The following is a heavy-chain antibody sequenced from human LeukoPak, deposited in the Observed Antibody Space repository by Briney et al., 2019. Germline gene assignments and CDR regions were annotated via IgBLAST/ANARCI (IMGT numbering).Heavy chain of an antibody. Sequence: PGGPLRLSCTASGSTYSTHWTHWVRQAPGKGVVWVSRIKSDGRNTSYADSVKGRFTISRHNAKNTLYVQMNSQRAEDTSVYYFARGDRRYYYDSSGYYFDYWGQATLVTVSS. CDR3: ARGDRRYYYDSSGYYFDY. J-gene: IGHJ4*02. CDR2: IKSDGRNT. CDR1: GSTYSTHW. V-gene: IGHV3-74*01. D-gene: IGHD3-22*01.